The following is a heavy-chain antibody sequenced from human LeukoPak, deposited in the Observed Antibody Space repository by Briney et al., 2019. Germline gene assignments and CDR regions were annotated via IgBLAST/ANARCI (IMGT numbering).Heavy chain of an antibody. Sequence: GGSLRLSCAASGFTFSIYTMNWVRQAPGKGLEWVSSITSSSSYIYYADSVKGRFTISRDNSKNTLFLQMNSLRAEDTAVYYCAKNLYCGGGSCYPSALGMDVWGQGTTVTVSS. V-gene: IGHV3-21*04. D-gene: IGHD2-15*01. CDR3: AKNLYCGGGSCYPSALGMDV. J-gene: IGHJ6*02. CDR1: GFTFSIYT. CDR2: ITSSSSYI.